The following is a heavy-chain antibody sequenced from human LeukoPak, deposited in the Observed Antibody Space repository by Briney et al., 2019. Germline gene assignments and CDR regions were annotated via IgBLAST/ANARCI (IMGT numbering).Heavy chain of an antibody. Sequence: GGSLRLSCAASGFTFSSYWMSWVRQAPGKGLEWVANIKQDGSEKYYVDSVKGRFTISRDNAKNSLYLQMNSLRAEDTAVYYCARTTEGGYTCDYFYYYYMDVWGKGTTVTISS. CDR2: IKQDGSEK. CDR1: GFTFSSYW. V-gene: IGHV3-7*03. CDR3: ARTTEGGYTCDYFYYYYMDV. J-gene: IGHJ6*03. D-gene: IGHD5-18*01.